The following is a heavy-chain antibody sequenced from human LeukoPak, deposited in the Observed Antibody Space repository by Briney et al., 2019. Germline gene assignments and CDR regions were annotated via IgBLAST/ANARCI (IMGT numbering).Heavy chain of an antibody. J-gene: IGHJ4*02. D-gene: IGHD6-19*01. CDR1: GFTYDDYG. CDR2: ISWNSDSI. CDR3: VKDKVAVAGQLGYFEY. V-gene: IGHV3-9*01. Sequence: GGSLRLSCAVSGFTYDDYGMHWVRHAPGKGLEWIAVISWNSDSIAYADSVKGRFTISRDNAKNSLYLQMNRLRPEDTAFYYCVKDKVAVAGQLGYFEYWGQGTLVIVSS.